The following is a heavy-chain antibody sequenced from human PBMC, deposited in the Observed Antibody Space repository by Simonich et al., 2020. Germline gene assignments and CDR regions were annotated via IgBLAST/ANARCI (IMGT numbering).Heavy chain of an antibody. D-gene: IGHD1-26*01. CDR1: GFTFSSYS. J-gene: IGHJ3*02. CDR2: FNSRSSYI. Sequence: EVQLVESGGGLVKPGGSLRLSCAASGFTFSSYSMNGVRQAPGTGREGVSAFNSRSSYIYYADSVKGRFTISRDNAKNSLYLQMNSLRAEDTAVYYCARGIVGASGAFDIWGQGTMVTVSS. V-gene: IGHV3-21*01. CDR3: ARGIVGASGAFDI.